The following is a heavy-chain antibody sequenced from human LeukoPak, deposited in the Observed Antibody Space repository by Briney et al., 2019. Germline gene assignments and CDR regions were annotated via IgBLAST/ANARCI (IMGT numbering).Heavy chain of an antibody. CDR1: GFTFSSYA. J-gene: IGHJ4*02. CDR2: ISYDGSNK. V-gene: IGHV3-30-3*01. Sequence: GRSLRLSCAASGFTFSSYAMHWVRQAPGKGLEWVAVISYDGSNKYYADSVKGRFTISRDNSKNTLYLQMNSLRAEDTAVYYCARDEAGYYGSGSPGDYWGQGTLVTVSS. D-gene: IGHD3-10*01. CDR3: ARDEAGYYGSGSPGDY.